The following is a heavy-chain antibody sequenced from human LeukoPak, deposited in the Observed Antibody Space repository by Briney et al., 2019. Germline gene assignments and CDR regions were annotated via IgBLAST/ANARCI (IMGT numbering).Heavy chain of an antibody. CDR1: GGSISSGGYY. J-gene: IGHJ3*02. Sequence: SETLSLTCTVSGGSISSGGYYWSWIRQPPGKGLEWIGYIYHSGSTYYNPSLKSRVTISVDRSKNQFSLKLSSVTAADTAVYYCARPARGYSYGYDAFDIWGQGTMVTVSS. CDR3: ARPARGYSYGYDAFDI. D-gene: IGHD5-18*01. CDR2: IYHSGST. V-gene: IGHV4-30-2*01.